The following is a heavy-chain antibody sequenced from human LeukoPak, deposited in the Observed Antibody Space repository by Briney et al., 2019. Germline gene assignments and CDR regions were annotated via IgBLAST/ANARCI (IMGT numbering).Heavy chain of an antibody. J-gene: IGHJ5*02. Sequence: ASVKVSCKESGYTFTTYYMHWVRQAPAQGLEWMGMTNPSGGSTNYAQKFRGRVTMTRDTSTSTVYMELTSLRSEDTAVYYCARSYGDYESWGQGTLVTVSS. V-gene: IGHV1-46*01. CDR1: GYTFTTYY. CDR3: ARSYGDYES. D-gene: IGHD4-17*01. CDR2: TNPSGGST.